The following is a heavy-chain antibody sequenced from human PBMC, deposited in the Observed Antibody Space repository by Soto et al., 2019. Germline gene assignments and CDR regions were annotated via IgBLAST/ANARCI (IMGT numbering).Heavy chain of an antibody. V-gene: IGHV3-21*01. J-gene: IGHJ6*02. CDR2: ISSSSSYI. CDR3: ARDRVRGVMTPSGMDV. Sequence: EVQLVESGGGLVKPGGSLRLSCAASGFTFSSYSMNWVRQAPGKGLEWVSSISSSSSYIYYADSVKGRFTISRDNAKNSLYQQMNSLRAEDTAVYYCARDRVRGVMTPSGMDVWGQGTTVTVSS. D-gene: IGHD3-10*01. CDR1: GFTFSSYS.